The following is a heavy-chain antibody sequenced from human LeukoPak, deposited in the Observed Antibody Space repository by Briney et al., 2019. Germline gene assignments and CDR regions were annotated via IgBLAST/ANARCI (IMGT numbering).Heavy chain of an antibody. CDR3: ARGLWFGDENPPYFDY. V-gene: IGHV4-61*02. D-gene: IGHD3-10*01. Sequence: SGTQSLTCTASGGSISSSNYYWSWIRQPAGKGLEWIGRIYTSESTNYNPSLKSRVTISVDTSRNQFSLKLSSVTAADTAVYYCARGLWFGDENPPYFDYWGQGILVTVSS. CDR2: IYTSEST. J-gene: IGHJ4*02. CDR1: GGSISSSNYY.